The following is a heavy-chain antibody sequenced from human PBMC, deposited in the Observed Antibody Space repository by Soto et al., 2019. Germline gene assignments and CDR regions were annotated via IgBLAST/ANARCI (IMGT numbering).Heavy chain of an antibody. J-gene: IGHJ6*03. CDR1: GFTVSSNY. CDR3: AIVAQVDYYYYMYV. CDR2: IYSGGST. D-gene: IGHD2-15*01. V-gene: IGHV3-53*04. Sequence: EVQLVESGGGLVQPGGSLRLSCAASGFTVSSNYMSWVRQAPGKGLEWVSVIYSGGSTYYADSLKGRFTISRHNSKNTLYLQMNSLRAEDTSVYYCAIVAQVDYYYYMYVWGKGTTVTVSS.